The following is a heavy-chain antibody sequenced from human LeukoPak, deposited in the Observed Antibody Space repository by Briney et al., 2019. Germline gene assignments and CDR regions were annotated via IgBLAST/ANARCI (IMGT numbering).Heavy chain of an antibody. Sequence: SETLSLTCTVSGGSISSYYWSWIRQPPGKGLEWIGYIYYSGSTNYNPSLKSRVTISVDTSKNQFSLKLSSVTAADTAVYYCARYSRGYCTNGVCSRAYLDYWGQGTLVTVSS. J-gene: IGHJ4*02. CDR3: ARYSRGYCTNGVCSRAYLDY. CDR2: IYYSGST. D-gene: IGHD2-8*01. V-gene: IGHV4-59*01. CDR1: GGSISSYY.